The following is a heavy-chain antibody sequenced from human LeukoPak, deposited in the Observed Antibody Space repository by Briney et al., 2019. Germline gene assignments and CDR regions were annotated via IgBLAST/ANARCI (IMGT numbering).Heavy chain of an antibody. D-gene: IGHD5-18*01. CDR3: AREFKSGYGMWA. J-gene: IGHJ5*02. V-gene: IGHV3-21*01. Sequence: GGSLRLSCTASGFTFSSYSMNWVRQAPGKGLEWVSSITSSSDYVYYADSVKGRFTISGDNAENSLHLQMNSLRADDTAVYYCAREFKSGYGMWAWGQGTLVTVSS. CDR1: GFTFSSYS. CDR2: ITSSSDYV.